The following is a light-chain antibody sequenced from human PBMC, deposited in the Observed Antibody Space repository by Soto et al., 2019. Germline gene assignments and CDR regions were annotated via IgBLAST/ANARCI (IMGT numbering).Light chain of an antibody. CDR3: QRYNDFQYV. V-gene: IGKV1-5*03. CDR1: QSISTW. CDR2: KAT. J-gene: IGKJ2*01. Sequence: DIHMTQSPSTLSASVGDRVTITCRASQSISTWLAWYQQKPGKAPKLLIYKATNLQSGVPSRFSGSGSGTEFSLTISGLQPDDFATYYCQRYNDFQYVFGQGTKLEMK.